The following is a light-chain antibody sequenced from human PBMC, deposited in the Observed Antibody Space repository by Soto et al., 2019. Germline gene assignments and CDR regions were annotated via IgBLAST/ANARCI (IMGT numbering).Light chain of an antibody. V-gene: IGKV1-5*01. CDR2: DAS. CDR1: QSISTW. CDR3: QQYNSYTT. J-gene: IGKJ2*01. Sequence: IQLTQSPSSLSASVGDRVTITCRASQSISTWLAWYQQKPGKAPKLLIYDASSLQSGVPSRFSGHGSGTDFTLTISXLQPDDFATHYCQQYNSYTTFGQGSKVDIK.